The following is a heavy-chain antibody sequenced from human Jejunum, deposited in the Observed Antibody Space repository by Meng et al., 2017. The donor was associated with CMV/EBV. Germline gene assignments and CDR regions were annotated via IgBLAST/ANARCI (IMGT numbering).Heavy chain of an antibody. CDR2: ISSSGGTI. V-gene: IGHV3-48*04. CDR1: GFTFNPYT. D-gene: IGHD4-23*01. CDR3: ARGGNKAYFDL. Sequence: GAASGFTFNPYTMDWVRQAPGKGLEWISYISSSGGTIYYADSVKGRFTISRDNAKNSLYLQMNSLSAEDTAVFYCARGGNKAYFDLWGRGTLVTVSS. J-gene: IGHJ2*01.